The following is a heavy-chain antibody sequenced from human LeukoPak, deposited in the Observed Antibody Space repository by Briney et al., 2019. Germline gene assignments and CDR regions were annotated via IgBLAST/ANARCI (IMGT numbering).Heavy chain of an antibody. CDR3: TRDSAFDI. J-gene: IGHJ3*02. CDR2: IRSKTYGGTT. Sequence: GGSLRLSCTASGFPFGNYAMTWVRQAPGKGLEWVSFIRSKTYGGTTEYAASVKGRFTMSRDDSKTITYLQMNSLKTEDTAVYYCTRDSAFDIWDQGTMVTVSS. V-gene: IGHV3-49*04. CDR1: GFPFGNYA.